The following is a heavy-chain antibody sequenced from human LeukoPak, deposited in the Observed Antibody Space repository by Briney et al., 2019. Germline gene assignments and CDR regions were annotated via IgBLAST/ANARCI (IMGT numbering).Heavy chain of an antibody. CDR2: IYHSGST. Sequence: KSSETLSLTCAVSGYSISSGYYWGWIRQPPGKGLAWVGSIYHSGSTYYSPSLKSRVTISVDTSKNQFSLKLSSVTAADTAVYYCASYYYDSSGLDYWGQGTLVTVSS. J-gene: IGHJ4*02. D-gene: IGHD3-22*01. CDR3: ASYYYDSSGLDY. V-gene: IGHV4-38-2*01. CDR1: GYSISSGYY.